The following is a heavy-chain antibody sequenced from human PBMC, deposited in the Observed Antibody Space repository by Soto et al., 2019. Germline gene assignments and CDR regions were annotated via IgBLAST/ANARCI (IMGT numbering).Heavy chain of an antibody. J-gene: IGHJ4*02. CDR2: INPNSGAT. CDR3: ARDESDYDSSGYVGVY. D-gene: IGHD3-22*01. CDR1: GYTFTGYY. Sequence: ASVKVSCKASGYTFTGYYMHWVRQAPGQGLEWMGWINPNSGATNYAQKFQGRVTMTTDKSMSTAYMELSSLRSEDTAVYYCARDESDYDSSGYVGVYWGQGTLVTVSS. V-gene: IGHV1-2*02.